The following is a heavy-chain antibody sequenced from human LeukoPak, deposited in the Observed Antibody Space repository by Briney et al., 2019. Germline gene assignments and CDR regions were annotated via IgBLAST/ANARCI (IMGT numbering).Heavy chain of an antibody. CDR3: ARGNRAQLWLPVDAFDI. CDR1: GFPFSSYS. V-gene: IGHV3-48*01. D-gene: IGHD5-18*01. J-gene: IGHJ3*02. Sequence: PGGSLRLSCAASGFPFSSYSMNWVRQAPGKGLEWVSYISSSSSTIYYADSVKGRFTISRDNAKNSLYLQMNSLRAEDTAVYYCARGNRAQLWLPVDAFDIWGQGTMVTVSS. CDR2: ISSSSSTI.